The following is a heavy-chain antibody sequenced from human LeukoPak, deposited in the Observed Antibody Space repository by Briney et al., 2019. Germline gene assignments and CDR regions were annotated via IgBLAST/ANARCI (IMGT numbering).Heavy chain of an antibody. V-gene: IGHV1-2*02. D-gene: IGHD3-3*01. Sequence: RLEWMGWINPTSGVTNTAQKFQGRVTMTRDTSISTTYMELSRLRSDDTAVYYCARDGGFDYWGQGTLVTVSS. CDR2: INPTSGVT. CDR3: ARDGGFDY. J-gene: IGHJ4*02.